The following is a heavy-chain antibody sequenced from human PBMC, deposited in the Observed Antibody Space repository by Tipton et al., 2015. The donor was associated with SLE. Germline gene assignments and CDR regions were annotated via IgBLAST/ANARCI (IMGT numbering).Heavy chain of an antibody. Sequence: TLSLTCTVSGASVSSRSYYWNWVRQPAGKGLEWIGHVFTSGNTNYHSSLKSRVTISVDTSKNQFSLKLSSVTAADTAVYYCARHMITGGEFDYWGQGTLVTVSS. CDR2: VFTSGNT. D-gene: IGHD3-16*01. J-gene: IGHJ4*02. CDR3: ARHMITGGEFDY. V-gene: IGHV4-61*09. CDR1: GASVSSRSYY.